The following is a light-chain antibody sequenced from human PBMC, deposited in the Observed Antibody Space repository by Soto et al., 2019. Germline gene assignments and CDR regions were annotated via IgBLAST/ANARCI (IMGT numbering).Light chain of an antibody. J-gene: IGLJ3*02. CDR2: DVK. CDR1: SRDVGAHNY. Sequence: QSVLTQPPSASGSPGQSLTIFCTGTSRDVGAHNYVSWYQQNPGKAPKLMLYDVKKRPSGVPDRFSGCKSGNTASLTVSGLQAEDEANYYCSSYAGGNNWVFGGGTKVTVL. V-gene: IGLV2-8*01. CDR3: SSYAGGNNWV.